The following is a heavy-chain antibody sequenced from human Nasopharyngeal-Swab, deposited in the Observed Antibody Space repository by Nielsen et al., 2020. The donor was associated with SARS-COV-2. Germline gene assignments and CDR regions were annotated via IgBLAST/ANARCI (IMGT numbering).Heavy chain of an antibody. J-gene: IGHJ4*02. CDR3: AKWEPRGYFDY. CDR2: ISYDGSNK. V-gene: IGHV3-30*18. Sequence: GGSLRLSCAASRFTFSSYGMHWVRQAPGKGLEWVAVISYDGSNKYYADSVKGRFTISRDNSKNTLYLQMNSLRAEDTAVYYCAKWEPRGYFDYWGQGTLVTVSS. D-gene: IGHD1-26*01. CDR1: RFTFSSYG.